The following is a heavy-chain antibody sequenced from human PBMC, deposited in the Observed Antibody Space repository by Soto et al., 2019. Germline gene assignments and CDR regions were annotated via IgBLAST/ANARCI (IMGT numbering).Heavy chain of an antibody. CDR2: IIPIFGTA. CDR1: GGTFSSYA. Sequence: QVQLVQSGAEVKKPGSSVKVSCKASGGTFSSYAISWVRQAPGQGLEWMGGIIPIFGTANYAQKFQGRVPITADKSTSTAYMELSSLRSEDTAVYYCARDREMVRGVIIRPRSYGMDVWGQGTTVTVSS. D-gene: IGHD3-10*01. V-gene: IGHV1-69*06. J-gene: IGHJ6*02. CDR3: ARDREMVRGVIIRPRSYGMDV.